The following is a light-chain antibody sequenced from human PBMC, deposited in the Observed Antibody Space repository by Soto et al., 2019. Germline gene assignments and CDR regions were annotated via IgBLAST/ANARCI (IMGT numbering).Light chain of an antibody. J-gene: IGLJ2*01. CDR2: EVS. V-gene: IGLV2-8*01. CDR3: TTYVGSKII. Sequence: QSALTQPPSASGSPGPSVTISCTVTSSDVGANDYVSWNQQHPGKAPKIMIYEVSKRPSGVPDRFSGSKSGNTASLTFSGLQAEYEADYYCTTYVGSKIIFGGGTQLAVL. CDR1: SSDVGANDY.